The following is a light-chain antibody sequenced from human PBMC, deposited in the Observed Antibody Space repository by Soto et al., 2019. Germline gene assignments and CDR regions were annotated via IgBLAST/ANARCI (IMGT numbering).Light chain of an antibody. CDR1: QGISNY. Sequence: DIQMTQSPSSLSASVGDRVTITCQASQGISNYLNWYQQKPGKAPKLLIYDASNLETGVPSRFSGSGSGTDFTFTISSLQPEDIASYYCQQYDNLPFTFGPGTKVEIK. J-gene: IGKJ3*01. V-gene: IGKV1-33*01. CDR2: DAS. CDR3: QQYDNLPFT.